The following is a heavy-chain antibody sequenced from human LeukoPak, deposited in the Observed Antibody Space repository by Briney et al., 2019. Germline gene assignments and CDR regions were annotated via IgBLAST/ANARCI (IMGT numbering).Heavy chain of an antibody. V-gene: IGHV1-2*02. D-gene: IGHD3-3*01. CDR1: GYTFTGYY. CDR2: INPNSGGT. CDR3: ARVFREVWSGENFDY. Sequence: ASVKVSCKASGYTFTGYYTHWVRQAPGQGLEWMGWINPNSGGTNYAQKFQGRVTMTRDTPISTAYLELSRLRSDDTAVYYCARVFREVWSGENFDYWGQGTLVTVSS. J-gene: IGHJ4*02.